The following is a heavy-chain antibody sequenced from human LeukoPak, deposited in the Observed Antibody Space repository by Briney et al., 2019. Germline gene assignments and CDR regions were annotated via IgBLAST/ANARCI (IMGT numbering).Heavy chain of an antibody. J-gene: IGHJ4*02. Sequence: PGGSLRLSCAASGFTFSSSGMHWVRQAPGKGLEWLAFIRDEGTTKYYADSVKGRFTISRDNSKNPMYLQMNSLRAEDTAVYYCAKGSLSIAAAMVQVYWGQGTLVTVSS. CDR2: IRDEGTTK. CDR3: AKGSLSIAAAMVQVY. D-gene: IGHD6-13*01. CDR1: GFTFSSSG. V-gene: IGHV3-30*02.